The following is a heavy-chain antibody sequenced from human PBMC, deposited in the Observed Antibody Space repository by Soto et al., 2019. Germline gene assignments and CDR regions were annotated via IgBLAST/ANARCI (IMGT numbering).Heavy chain of an antibody. Sequence: PSETLSLTWTVTGGSTGGYDWSWIRQPPGKGLEWIGYNSYSGSTDYNPSLKSRVTISVDTSKNQFSLKLSSATAADTAVYYCARHGGSYSFDYWGQGTLVTVSS. D-gene: IGHD1-26*01. CDR3: ARHGGSYSFDY. V-gene: IGHV4-59*08. CDR1: GGSTGGYD. J-gene: IGHJ4*02. CDR2: NSYSGST.